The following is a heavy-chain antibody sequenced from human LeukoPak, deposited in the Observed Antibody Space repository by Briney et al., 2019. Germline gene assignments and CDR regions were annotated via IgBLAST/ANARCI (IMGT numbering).Heavy chain of an antibody. V-gene: IGHV1-2*02. CDR1: GYTFTGYY. J-gene: IGHJ6*02. Sequence: GASVKVSCKASGYTFTGYYMHWVRQAPGQGLEWMGWINPNSGGTDYAQKFQGRVTMTRDTSISTAYMELSRLRSDDTAVYYCARQHSSGYYSPHYYYGMDVWGQGTTVTVSS. CDR2: INPNSGGT. CDR3: ARQHSSGYYSPHYYYGMDV. D-gene: IGHD3-22*01.